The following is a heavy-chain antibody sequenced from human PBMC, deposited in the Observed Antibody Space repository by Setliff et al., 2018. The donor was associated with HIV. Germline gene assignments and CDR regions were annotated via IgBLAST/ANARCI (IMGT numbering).Heavy chain of an antibody. CDR2: IYYSGST. D-gene: IGHD5-18*01. V-gene: IGHV4-59*08. CDR1: GGSISSYY. Sequence: PSETLSLTCTVSGGSISSYYWSWIRQPPGKGLEWIGHIYYSGSTSYNPSLKSRVTISVDTSKNQFSLKLSSVTAADTAVYYCARRWGIRGYSSWGQGTLVTVSS. J-gene: IGHJ5*02. CDR3: ARRWGIRGYSS.